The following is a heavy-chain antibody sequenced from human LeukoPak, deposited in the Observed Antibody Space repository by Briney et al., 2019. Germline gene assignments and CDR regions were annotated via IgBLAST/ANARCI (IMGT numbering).Heavy chain of an antibody. D-gene: IGHD3-16*02. V-gene: IGHV3-23*01. Sequence: GGSLRLSCAASGFTFSSYAMSWVRQAPGKGLEWVSAISGSGGSTYYADSVKGRFTISRDNSKNTLYLQMNSLRAEDTAVYYCAKDYVWGSYRYGFDYWGQGTLVTDSS. CDR1: GFTFSSYA. CDR3: AKDYVWGSYRYGFDY. J-gene: IGHJ4*02. CDR2: ISGSGGST.